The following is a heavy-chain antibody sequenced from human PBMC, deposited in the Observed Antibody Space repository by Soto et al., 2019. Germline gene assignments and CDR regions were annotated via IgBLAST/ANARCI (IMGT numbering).Heavy chain of an antibody. J-gene: IGHJ4*02. CDR1: GYTFTSYY. V-gene: IGHV1-18*01. CDR2: ISGYNGNT. Sequence: QVQLVQSGAEVKKPGAPVQVSCKASGYTFTSYYISWARQAPGQGLAWIGWISGYNGNTNSAQKLQGRVTMTTDTAKSTAYMDLRSLSSDDTAVYFSASKGPPSLKWCQGTLGTGSS. D-gene: IGHD2-2*01. CDR3: ASKGPPSLK.